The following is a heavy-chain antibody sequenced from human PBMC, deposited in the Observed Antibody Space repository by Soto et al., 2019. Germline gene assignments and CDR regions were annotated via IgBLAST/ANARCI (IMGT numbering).Heavy chain of an antibody. D-gene: IGHD6-19*01. Sequence: GGSLRLSCAASGFTFSSYGMHWVRQAPGKGLEWVAVISYDGSNKYYADSVKGRFTISRDNSKNTLYLQMNSLRAEDTAVYYCATPSSVAGPFDYWGQGTLVTVSS. J-gene: IGHJ4*02. CDR3: ATPSSVAGPFDY. CDR2: ISYDGSNK. CDR1: GFTFSSYG. V-gene: IGHV3-30*03.